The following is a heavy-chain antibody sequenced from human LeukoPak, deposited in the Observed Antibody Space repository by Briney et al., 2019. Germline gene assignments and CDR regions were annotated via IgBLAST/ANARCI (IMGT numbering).Heavy chain of an antibody. CDR3: ARDRGGYTYSHDY. V-gene: IGHV4-59*12. CDR1: GGSISSYY. CDR2: MHYSGST. D-gene: IGHD5-18*01. J-gene: IGHJ4*02. Sequence: SETLSLTCTVSGGSISSYYWSWIRQSPGKGLEWIGYMHYSGSTDYNPSLRGRVTISVDMSKNQFSLKLSSVTAGDTAVYYCARDRGGYTYSHDYWGQGTLVTVSS.